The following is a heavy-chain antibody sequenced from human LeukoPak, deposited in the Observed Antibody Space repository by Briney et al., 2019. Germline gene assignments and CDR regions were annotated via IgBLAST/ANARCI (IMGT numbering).Heavy chain of an antibody. V-gene: IGHV4-34*01. J-gene: IGHJ6*03. CDR1: GGSFSDFY. CDR2: INHSGIT. CDR3: ARHFYYEDKSGYPSPYYYSYYMDV. Sequence: SETLSLTCAFYGGSFSDFYWTWIRQSPEKGLEWIGEINHSGITNYNPSLRSRITLSIDTSKSRFSLRLSSVTAADAVVYYCARHFYYEDKSGYPSPYYYSYYMDVWGKGTTVTISS. D-gene: IGHD3-3*01.